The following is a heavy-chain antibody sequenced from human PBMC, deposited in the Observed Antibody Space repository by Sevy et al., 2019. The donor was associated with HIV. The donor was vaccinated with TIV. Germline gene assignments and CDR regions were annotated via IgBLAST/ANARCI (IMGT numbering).Heavy chain of an antibody. J-gene: IGHJ4*02. Sequence: GGSLRLSCAASGFTFSTYPMHWVRQAPGKGLAWVAVISYDGNDKYYTDSVKGRFTISRDNSKRTLYLQMSSLSSDDTAVYYCAREYSMSSADYYFDYWGQGTLVTVSS. CDR1: GFTFSTYP. CDR2: ISYDGNDK. CDR3: AREYSMSSADYYFDY. D-gene: IGHD6-6*01. V-gene: IGHV3-30-3*01.